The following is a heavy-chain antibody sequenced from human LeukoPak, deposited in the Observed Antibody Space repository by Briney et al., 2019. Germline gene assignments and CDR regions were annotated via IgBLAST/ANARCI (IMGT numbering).Heavy chain of an antibody. CDR2: IYYSGST. J-gene: IGHJ3*02. CDR3: ARHPGETSAFDI. V-gene: IGHV4-39*01. D-gene: IGHD3-16*01. CDR1: GGSISSSSYY. Sequence: PSETLSLTCTVSGGSISSSSYYWGWIRQPPGKGLEWIGSIYYSGSTYYNPSLKSRVTISVDTSKNQFSLKLSSVTAADTAVYYCARHPGETSAFDIWGQGTMVTVSS.